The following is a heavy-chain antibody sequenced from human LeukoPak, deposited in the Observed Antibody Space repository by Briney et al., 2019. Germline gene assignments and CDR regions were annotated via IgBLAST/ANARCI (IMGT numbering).Heavy chain of an antibody. CDR2: IDYNGNT. CDR3: ARHRHYYGSGSYFYWFDP. J-gene: IGHJ5*02. CDR1: GGSIRSSNYC. V-gene: IGHV4-39*01. D-gene: IGHD3-10*01. Sequence: SETLSLTCTVSGGSIRSSNYCWGWIRQPPGKGLEWIGSIDYNGNTNYNPSLKSRVTISVDMSKNQFSLKLSSVTAADTAVYYCARHRHYYGSGSYFYWFDPWGQGTLVTVSS.